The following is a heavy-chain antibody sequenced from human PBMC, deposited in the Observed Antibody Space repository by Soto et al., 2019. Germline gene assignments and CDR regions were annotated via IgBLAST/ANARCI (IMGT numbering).Heavy chain of an antibody. CDR3: ASSNRRPLQALEPPVFDY. V-gene: IGHV4-61*01. D-gene: IGHD1-1*01. CDR1: GGSVSSGSYY. Sequence: QVQLQESGPGLVKPSETLSLTCTVSGGSVSSGSYYWSWIRQPPGKGLEWIGYIYYSGSTNYNPSLKRRVTISVDTSKNQFSLKLSSVTAADTAVYYCASSNRRPLQALEPPVFDYWGQGTLVTVSS. J-gene: IGHJ4*02. CDR2: IYYSGST.